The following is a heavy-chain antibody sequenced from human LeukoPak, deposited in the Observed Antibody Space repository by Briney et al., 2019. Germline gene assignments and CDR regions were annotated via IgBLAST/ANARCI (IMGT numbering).Heavy chain of an antibody. CDR3: VRGVHYYYDSSGYLDY. D-gene: IGHD3-22*01. CDR2: ISYDGSNK. Sequence: GRSLRLSCAASGFTFSSYAMHWVRQAPGKGLEWVAVISYDGSNKYYADSVKGRFTISRDNSKNTLYLQMNSLRAEDTAVYYCVRGVHYYYDSSGYLDYRGQGTLVTVSS. CDR1: GFTFSSYA. V-gene: IGHV3-30-3*01. J-gene: IGHJ4*02.